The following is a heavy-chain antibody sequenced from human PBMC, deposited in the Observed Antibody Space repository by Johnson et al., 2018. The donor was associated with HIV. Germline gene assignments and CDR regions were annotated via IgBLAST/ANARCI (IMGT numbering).Heavy chain of an antibody. Sequence: VQLVESGGGLVQPGGSLRLSCAASGFTFSSYAMHWVRQAPGKGLEWVANIKQGGSEKYYVDSVKGRFSISRDNAKNSLYLQMNSLRAEDTALYYCARAGYSNYDRAFDIWGQGTMVTVSS. CDR1: GFTFSSYA. CDR3: ARAGYSNYDRAFDI. CDR2: IKQGGSEK. D-gene: IGHD4-11*01. V-gene: IGHV3-7*01. J-gene: IGHJ3*02.